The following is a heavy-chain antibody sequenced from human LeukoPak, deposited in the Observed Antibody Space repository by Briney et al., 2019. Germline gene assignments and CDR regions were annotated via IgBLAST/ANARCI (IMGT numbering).Heavy chain of an antibody. CDR1: GYTFTSYD. D-gene: IGHD6-13*01. J-gene: IGHJ4*02. V-gene: IGHV1-8*01. CDR3: ASGRDSSGWSPFDY. Sequence: ASVKVSCKASGYTFTSYDINWVRQATGQGLEWMGWMNPNSGNTGYAQKFQGRVTMTRNTSISTAYMELSSLRSEDTAVYYCASGRDSSGWSPFDYWGQGTLVTVSS. CDR2: MNPNSGNT.